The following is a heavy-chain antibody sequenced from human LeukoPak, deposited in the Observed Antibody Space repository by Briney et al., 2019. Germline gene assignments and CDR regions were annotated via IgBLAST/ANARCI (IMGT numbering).Heavy chain of an antibody. Sequence: SETLSLTCTVSGGSISSYYWSWIRQPAGKGLEWIGRIYTSGSTNYNPSLKSRVTTSVDTSKNQFSLKLSSVTAADTAVYYCASYDSSGYYGLFDYWGQGTLVTVSS. V-gene: IGHV4-4*07. CDR3: ASYDSSGYYGLFDY. CDR2: IYTSGST. D-gene: IGHD3-22*01. J-gene: IGHJ4*02. CDR1: GGSISSYY.